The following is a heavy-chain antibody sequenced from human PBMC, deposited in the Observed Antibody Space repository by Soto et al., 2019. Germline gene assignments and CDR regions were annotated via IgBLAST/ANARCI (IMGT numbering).Heavy chain of an antibody. CDR3: VREARFVGVAFDS. Sequence: QVQLVQSGAEVKKPGASVKISCKSSGYTFTDYYMHWVRQAPGQGLEWLGMINPIVGTTRYSQTFQDRVIMTWDTSTATIHMDLSSLRSDDTAIYYCVREARFVGVAFDSWGQGTLVSVSS. J-gene: IGHJ4*02. CDR1: GYTFTDYY. V-gene: IGHV1-46*01. CDR2: INPIVGTT. D-gene: IGHD2-21*01.